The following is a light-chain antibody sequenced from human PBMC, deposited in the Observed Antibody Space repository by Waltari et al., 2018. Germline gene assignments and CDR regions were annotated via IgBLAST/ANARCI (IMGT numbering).Light chain of an antibody. CDR2: NVS. CDR3: MQIAHWPGT. Sequence: DVVMTQSPLSLPVTLGQPAAISCRSSQSLVSSDGKTYLHWFQQRPGQPPRRLISNVSDRDSGVPDRFSGSGSATDFTLKISRVEAEDVGVYYCMQIAHWPGTFGPGTKVEI. V-gene: IGKV2-30*01. J-gene: IGKJ3*01. CDR1: QSLVSSDGKTY.